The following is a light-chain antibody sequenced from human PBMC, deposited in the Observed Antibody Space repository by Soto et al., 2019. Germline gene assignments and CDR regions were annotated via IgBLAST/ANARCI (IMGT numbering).Light chain of an antibody. J-gene: IGKJ1*01. CDR3: QQSYSAPRT. CDR2: AAS. V-gene: IGKV1-39*01. CDR1: QSISSW. Sequence: DIQMTQSPSTLSASVGDRVTITCRASQSISSWLAWYQQKPGKVPKLLIYAASSLQSGVPSRFSGSGSGTDFTLTINSLQPEDFATYYCQQSYSAPRTCGQGTPVDI.